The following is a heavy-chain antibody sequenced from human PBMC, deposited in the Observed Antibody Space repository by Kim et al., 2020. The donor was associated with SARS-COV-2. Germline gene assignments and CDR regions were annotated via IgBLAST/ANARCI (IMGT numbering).Heavy chain of an antibody. D-gene: IGHD6-13*01. J-gene: IGHJ5*02. CDR1: GASITTRAYY. Sequence: SETLSLTCTISGASITTRAYYWCWIRQSPGRGLEWIGSFLYSWTTYYNPSLKGRISMSVDTSKNQLSLNLSSVTAADTAVYYCATRQSRSLNWFDPWGQGTLVIVSS. CDR2: FLYSWTT. V-gene: IGHV4-39*01. CDR3: ATRQSRSLNWFDP.